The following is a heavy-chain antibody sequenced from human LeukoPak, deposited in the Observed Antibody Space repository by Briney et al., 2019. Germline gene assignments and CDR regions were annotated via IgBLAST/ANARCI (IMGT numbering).Heavy chain of an antibody. D-gene: IGHD5-24*01. Sequence: ASVKVSCKASGSTFTSYGISWVRQAPGQGLEWMGWISAYNGNTNYAQKLQGRVTMTGDTSTSTVHMELSSLRSEDTAVYYCARVRDGYNDAHDIWGQGTMVTVTS. CDR1: GSTFTSYG. J-gene: IGHJ3*02. CDR3: ARVRDGYNDAHDI. V-gene: IGHV1-18*01. CDR2: ISAYNGNT.